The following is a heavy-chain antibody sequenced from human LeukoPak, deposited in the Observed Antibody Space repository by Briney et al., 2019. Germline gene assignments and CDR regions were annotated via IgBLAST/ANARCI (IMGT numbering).Heavy chain of an antibody. CDR1: GFTFSNAW. Sequence: PGGSLRLSCAASGFTFSNAWMSWVRQSPGKGVEWVAAISGSGSNTYYAESVKGRFTISRASSNNTLSLQMSSLRDEDTATYYCAKTYYIGSGSYYRGPWDIWGQGTMVTVSS. J-gene: IGHJ3*02. CDR3: AKTYYIGSGSYYRGPWDI. V-gene: IGHV3-23*01. D-gene: IGHD3-10*01. CDR2: ISGSGSNT.